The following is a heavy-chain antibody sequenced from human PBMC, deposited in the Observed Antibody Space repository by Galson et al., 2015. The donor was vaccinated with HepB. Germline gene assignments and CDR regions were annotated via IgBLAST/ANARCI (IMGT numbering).Heavy chain of an antibody. J-gene: IGHJ6*02. D-gene: IGHD2-2*01. Sequence: SVKVSYKASGYTFTSYGISWVRQAPGQGLEWMGWISAYNGNTNYAQKLQGRVTMTTDTSTSTAYMELRSLRSDDTAVYYCAREGGVPAATYYYYYYGMDVWGQGTTVTVSS. V-gene: IGHV1-18*04. CDR1: GYTFTSYG. CDR3: AREGGVPAATYYYYYYGMDV. CDR2: ISAYNGNT.